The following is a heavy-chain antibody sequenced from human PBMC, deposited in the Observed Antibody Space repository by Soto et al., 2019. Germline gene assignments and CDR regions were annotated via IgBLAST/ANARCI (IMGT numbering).Heavy chain of an antibody. V-gene: IGHV4-59*01. Sequence: QVQLQESGPGLVKPSETLSLTCTVSGGSISSYYWSWIRQPPGKGLEWIGYIYYSGSTNYNPSLKIRVTISVDSSKIQFSVTLSSVTAADTAVYYCARVGRGYCTNGVCYRWFDPWGQGTLVTVSS. J-gene: IGHJ5*02. CDR1: GGSISSYY. D-gene: IGHD2-8*01. CDR2: IYYSGST. CDR3: ARVGRGYCTNGVCYRWFDP.